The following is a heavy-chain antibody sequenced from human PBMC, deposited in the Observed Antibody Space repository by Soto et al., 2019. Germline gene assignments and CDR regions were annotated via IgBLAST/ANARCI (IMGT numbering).Heavy chain of an antibody. J-gene: IGHJ4*02. CDR3: HGYGY. V-gene: IGHV3-53*01. D-gene: IGHD5-12*01. CDR2: IYTGGTT. Sequence: EVQLVESGGGLIQPGGSLRLSCVVSEFTVNSSNYMSWVRQAPGKGLEWVSVIYTGGTTYYADSVKGRFTISRDNSKNTLYLQMNSLRAEDTAVYYCHGYGYWGQGTLVTVSS. CDR1: EFTVNSSNY.